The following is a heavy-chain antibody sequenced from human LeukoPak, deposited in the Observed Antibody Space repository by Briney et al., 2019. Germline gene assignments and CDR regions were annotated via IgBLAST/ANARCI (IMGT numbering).Heavy chain of an antibody. D-gene: IGHD3-22*01. CDR3: ARTAYYYDSSGLYDY. Sequence: GGSLRLSCAASGFTFSSYAMGWVRQAPGKGLEWVSAISGSGGSTYYADSVKGRFTISRDNSKNTLYLQMNSLRAEDTAVYYCARTAYYYDSSGLYDYWGQGTLVTVSS. CDR1: GFTFSSYA. CDR2: ISGSGGST. V-gene: IGHV3-23*01. J-gene: IGHJ4*02.